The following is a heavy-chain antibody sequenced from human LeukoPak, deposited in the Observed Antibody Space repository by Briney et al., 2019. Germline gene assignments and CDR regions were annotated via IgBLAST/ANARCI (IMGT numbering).Heavy chain of an antibody. Sequence: GGSLRLSCAASGFTFSSYAMSWVRQAPGKGLEWVSAISGSGGSTYSADSVKGRFTISRDNSKNTLYLQMNSLRAEDTAVYYCVVTVTYYYYYYMDVWGKGTTVTVSS. V-gene: IGHV3-23*01. J-gene: IGHJ6*03. CDR2: ISGSGGST. CDR3: VVTVTYYYYYYMDV. D-gene: IGHD5-18*01. CDR1: GFTFSSYA.